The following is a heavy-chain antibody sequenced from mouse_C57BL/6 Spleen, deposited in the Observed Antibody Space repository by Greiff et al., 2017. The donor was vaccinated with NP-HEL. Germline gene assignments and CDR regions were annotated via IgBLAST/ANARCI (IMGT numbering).Heavy chain of an antibody. Sequence: EVQLQQSGPELVKPGASVKISCKASGYTFTDYYMNWVKQSHGKSLEWIGDINPNNGGTSYNQKFKGKATLTVDKSSSTAYMELRSLTSEDSAVYYCAREATTVVAHYAMDYWGQGTSVTVSS. CDR1: GYTFTDYY. CDR3: AREATTVVAHYAMDY. CDR2: INPNNGGT. J-gene: IGHJ4*01. V-gene: IGHV1-26*01. D-gene: IGHD1-1*01.